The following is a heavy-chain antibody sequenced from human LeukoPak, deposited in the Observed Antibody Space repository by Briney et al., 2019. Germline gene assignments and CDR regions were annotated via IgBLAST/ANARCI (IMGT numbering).Heavy chain of an antibody. CDR2: ISWNSDSI. Sequence: GGSLRLSCAASGFTFDDYAMHWVRQAPGKGLEWVSGISWNSDSIGYADSVKGRFTISRDNAKNSLYLQMNSLRAEDMALYYCAKGGGYTNHDAFDIWGQGTMVTVSS. CDR3: AKGGGYTNHDAFDI. CDR1: GFTFDDYA. J-gene: IGHJ3*02. D-gene: IGHD5-12*01. V-gene: IGHV3-9*03.